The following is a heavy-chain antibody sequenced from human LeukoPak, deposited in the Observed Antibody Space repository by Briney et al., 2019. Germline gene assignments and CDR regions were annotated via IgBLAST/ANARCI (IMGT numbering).Heavy chain of an antibody. CDR1: GFPFSSHG. CDR2: ISYNGNNR. Sequence: GRSLRLSCAASGFPFSSHGMHWVRQAPGKGLECATFISYNGNNRYYADSVKGRFTISRDNSKNTLSLQMDSLRDEDSGVYYCARWTGADFSGYYDYWGQGTLVTVSS. V-gene: IGHV3-33*01. D-gene: IGHD3-22*01. J-gene: IGHJ4*02. CDR3: ARWTGADFSGYYDY.